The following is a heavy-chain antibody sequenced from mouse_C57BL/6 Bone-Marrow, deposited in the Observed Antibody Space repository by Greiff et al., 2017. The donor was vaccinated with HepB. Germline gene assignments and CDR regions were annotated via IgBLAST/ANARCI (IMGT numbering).Heavy chain of an antibody. J-gene: IGHJ4*01. CDR2: ISYDGSN. V-gene: IGHV3-6*01. CDR3: ARAEDYAMDY. CDR1: GYSITSGYY. Sequence: EVQLQESGPGLVKPSQSLSLSCSVTGYSITSGYYWNWIRQFPGNKLEWMGYISYDGSNNYNPSLKNRISITRDTSKNQLFLKLNSVTTEDTATYYCARAEDYAMDYWGQGTSVTVSS.